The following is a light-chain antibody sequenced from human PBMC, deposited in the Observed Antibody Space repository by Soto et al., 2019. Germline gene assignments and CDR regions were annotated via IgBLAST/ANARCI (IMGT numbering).Light chain of an antibody. J-gene: IGKJ5*01. V-gene: IGKV1-39*01. CDR3: QQSYSTPIT. CDR1: QGISSY. CDR2: AAS. Sequence: DIPMTQSPSSLSASVGDRVTITCRASQGISSYLSWYQQKPGKAPKFLIYAASSLRRGVPSRFSGSGSETDFTLTISSLQPEDCAIYYCQQSYSTPITFGQGTRLEIK.